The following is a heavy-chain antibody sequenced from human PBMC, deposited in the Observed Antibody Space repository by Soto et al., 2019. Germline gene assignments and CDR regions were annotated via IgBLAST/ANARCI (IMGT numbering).Heavy chain of an antibody. Sequence: LSLSCAASGFTFSSDAMSWVRQAPGNVLEWVSAISGSGGSTYYADSVKGRFTISRDNSKNTLYLQMNSLRAEDTAVYYCAKRRGCSYGYFFQFFVEVWGQGTLVFVS. CDR2: ISGSGGST. J-gene: IGHJ4*03. CDR1: GFTFSSDA. V-gene: IGHV3-23*01. CDR3: AKRRGCSYGYFFQFFVEV. D-gene: IGHD5-18*01.